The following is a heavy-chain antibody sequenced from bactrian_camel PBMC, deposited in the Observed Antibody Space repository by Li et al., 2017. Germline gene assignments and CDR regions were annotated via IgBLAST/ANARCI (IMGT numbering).Heavy chain of an antibody. CDR1: ESTYRSIC. V-gene: IGHV3S53*01. J-gene: IGHJ4*01. Sequence: HVQLVESGGGSVQAGGSLTLSCTASESTYRSICMAWFRQAPGSQRETVATVDSNGVTKVAGSVKGRFTLSRDIRKSTFDLQMNALKPEDTAMYYCAASRAMWLGQDKALDASQYSKWGQGTQVTVS. CDR3: AASRAMWLGQDKALDASQYSK. CDR2: VDSNGVT. D-gene: IGHD1*01.